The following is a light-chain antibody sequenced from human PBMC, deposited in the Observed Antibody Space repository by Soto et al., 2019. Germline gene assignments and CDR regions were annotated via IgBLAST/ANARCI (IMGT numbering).Light chain of an antibody. CDR2: GSS. V-gene: IGKV3-20*01. Sequence: EIVLTQSPGTLSLSPGERATLSCRASQSVSSTYFAWYQKKPGQPPRLLIYGSSSRATGIPDRFSGSGSGTDFTLTISRLEPEDFAVYYGQHYDSLGLTFGGGTKVEIK. J-gene: IGKJ4*01. CDR3: QHYDSLGLT. CDR1: QSVSSTY.